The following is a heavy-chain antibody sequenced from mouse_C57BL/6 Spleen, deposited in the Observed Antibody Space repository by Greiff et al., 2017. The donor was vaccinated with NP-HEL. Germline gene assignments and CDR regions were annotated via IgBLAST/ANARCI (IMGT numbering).Heavy chain of an antibody. V-gene: IGHV1-26*01. J-gene: IGHJ4*01. Sequence: EVQLQQSGPELVKPGASVKLSCKASGYTFTDYYMNWVKQSHGKSLEWIGDINPNNGGTSYNQTFKGKATLTVDKSSSTAYMERRSLTSEDSAVYYCARWGDDHAMDYWGQGTSVTVSS. CDR3: ARWGDDHAMDY. D-gene: IGHD2-3*01. CDR2: INPNNGGT. CDR1: GYTFTDYY.